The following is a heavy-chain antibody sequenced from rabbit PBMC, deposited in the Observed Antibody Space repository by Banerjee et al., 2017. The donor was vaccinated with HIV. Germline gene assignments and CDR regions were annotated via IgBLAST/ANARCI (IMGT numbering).Heavy chain of an antibody. Sequence: QEQLKETGGGLVQPGGSLTLSCKASGFTFSSYYMCWVRQAPGKRPEWIAYIYAGSSGSTYYASWAKGRFTISKTSSTTVTLQMTSLTAADTATYFCVSDSGGWGGDLWGQGTLVTVS. J-gene: IGHJ4*01. CDR2: IYAGSSGST. V-gene: IGHV1S45*01. D-gene: IGHD4-1*01. CDR3: VSDSGGWGGDL. CDR1: GFTFSSYY.